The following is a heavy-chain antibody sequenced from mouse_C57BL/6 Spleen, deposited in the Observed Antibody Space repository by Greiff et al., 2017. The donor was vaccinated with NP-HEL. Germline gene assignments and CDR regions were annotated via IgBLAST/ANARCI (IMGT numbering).Heavy chain of an antibody. D-gene: IGHD1-1*01. CDR1: GFTFSSYG. CDR3: ASLYGSSHWYFDV. V-gene: IGHV5-6*01. CDR2: ISSGGSYT. Sequence: EVKLVESGGDLVKPGGSLKLSCAASGFTFSSYGMSWVRQTPDKRLEWVATISSGGSYTYYPDSVKGRFTISRDNAKNTLYLQMSSLKSEDTAMYYCASLYGSSHWYFDVWGTGTTVTVSS. J-gene: IGHJ1*03.